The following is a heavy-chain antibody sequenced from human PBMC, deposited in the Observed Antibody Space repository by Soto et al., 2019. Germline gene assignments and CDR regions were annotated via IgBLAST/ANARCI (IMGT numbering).Heavy chain of an antibody. V-gene: IGHV1-69*01. CDR1: GGTFNNYA. D-gene: IGHD5-12*01. Sequence: QVQLVQSGAEVKRPGSSVKVSCKASGGTFNNYALSWVRQAPGQGLEWIGGIIPIFNSATYAQKFQGRVTITADDSTSTAYMELRSLRPDDTAVYYCARAVTVASYSFDFWGQGTLVTVSS. J-gene: IGHJ4*02. CDR3: ARAVTVASYSFDF. CDR2: IIPIFNSA.